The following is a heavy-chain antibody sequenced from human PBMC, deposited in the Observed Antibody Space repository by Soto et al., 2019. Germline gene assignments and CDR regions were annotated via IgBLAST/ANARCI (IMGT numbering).Heavy chain of an antibody. D-gene: IGHD5-18*01. CDR3: ARDRGYTAMALYYYYGMDV. CDR1: GGTFSSYA. Sequence: QVQLVQSGAEVQKPGSSVKVSCKASGGTFSSYAISWVRQAPGQGREWMGGIIPIFGTANYAQKFQGRVTITADKSTSTAYMELSSLRSEDTAVYYCARDRGYTAMALYYYYGMDVWGQGTTVTVSS. CDR2: IIPIFGTA. V-gene: IGHV1-69*06. J-gene: IGHJ6*02.